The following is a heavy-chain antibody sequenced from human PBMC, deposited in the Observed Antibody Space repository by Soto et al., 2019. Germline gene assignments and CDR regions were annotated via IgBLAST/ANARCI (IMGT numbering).Heavy chain of an antibody. V-gene: IGHV1-69*05. CDR3: ARDSSRYCDYVWYFDL. Sequence: QVQLVQSGAEVKKPGSSVKVSCKASGGTFSSYAISWVRQAPGQGLEWMGGIIPIFGTANYAQKFQGRVTITXXEXTXXAYKERGNLGSEGTAGDYCARDSSRYCDYVWYFDLWGRGTLVTVSS. CDR2: IIPIFGTA. D-gene: IGHD4-17*01. J-gene: IGHJ2*01. CDR1: GGTFSSYA.